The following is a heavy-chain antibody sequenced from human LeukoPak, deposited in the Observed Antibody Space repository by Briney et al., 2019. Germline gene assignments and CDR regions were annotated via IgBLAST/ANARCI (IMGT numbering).Heavy chain of an antibody. CDR2: INPNSGAT. D-gene: IGHD7-27*01. V-gene: IGHV1-2*02. J-gene: IGHJ3*02. CDR3: GRNRLGKALDI. Sequence: ASVKVSCKASGYTFTSYGISWVRQAPGQGLEWMGWINPNSGATNYAQKFQGRVTLTRDTSISTAYMELNRLRSDDTAIYYCGRNRLGKALDIWGQGTMVTVSS. CDR1: GYTFTSYG.